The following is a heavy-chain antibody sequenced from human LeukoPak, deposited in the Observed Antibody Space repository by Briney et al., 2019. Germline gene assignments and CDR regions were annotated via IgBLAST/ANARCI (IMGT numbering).Heavy chain of an antibody. J-gene: IGHJ4*02. CDR1: GFIFRDYA. CDR2: TSDSGGSI. V-gene: IGHV3-23*01. D-gene: IGHD3-22*01. CDR3: AKAMTKGPPFDC. Sequence: GGSLRLSCAASGFIFRDYAMSWVRQAPGKGLEWVSATSDSGGSIYYADSVKGRFTISRDNSKNTLYLQMNSLRAEDTAVYYCAKAMTKGPPFDCWGQGTLVTVSS.